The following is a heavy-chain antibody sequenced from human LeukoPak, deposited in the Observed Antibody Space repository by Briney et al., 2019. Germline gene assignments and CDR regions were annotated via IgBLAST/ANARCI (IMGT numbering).Heavy chain of an antibody. Sequence: GGPLRLSCAASGFTFDDYAMHWVRQAPGKGLEWVSGISWNSGSIGYADSVKGRFTISRDNAKNSLYLQMNSLRAEDTALCYCAKDIGSGYSSSWYMFDYWGQGTLVTVSS. CDR2: ISWNSGSI. D-gene: IGHD6-13*01. V-gene: IGHV3-9*01. CDR3: AKDIGSGYSSSWYMFDY. J-gene: IGHJ4*02. CDR1: GFTFDDYA.